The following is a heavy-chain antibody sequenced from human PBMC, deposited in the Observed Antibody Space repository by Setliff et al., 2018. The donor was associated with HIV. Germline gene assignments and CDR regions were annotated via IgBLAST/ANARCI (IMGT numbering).Heavy chain of an antibody. D-gene: IGHD3-10*01. J-gene: IGHJ2*01. CDR1: GVSINSGDYF. CDR2: IYNSGST. V-gene: IGHV4-31*03. Sequence: SETLSLTCTVSGVSINSGDYFWSWIRQHPGKGLEWIGNIYNSGSTYYNPSLKSRVTMSVDTSKNQFSLKLSSVTAVDTAIYYCTKTPLWFDKADWYFGLWGRGTLVTVSS. CDR3: TKTPLWFDKADWYFGL.